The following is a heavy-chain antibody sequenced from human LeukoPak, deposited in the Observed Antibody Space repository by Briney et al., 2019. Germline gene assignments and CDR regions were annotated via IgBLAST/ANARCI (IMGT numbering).Heavy chain of an antibody. D-gene: IGHD4-17*01. Sequence: PPETLSLTCAVFGGSFSGRYWSWVRQPPGKGLEWIGQIHHSGGTSYDSSLRSRVTMSVDTSKNQFSLKLSSVTAADTAVYYCAQHGEFYFDIWGRGTLVTVSS. J-gene: IGHJ2*01. V-gene: IGHV4-34*01. CDR2: IHHSGGT. CDR1: GGSFSGRY. CDR3: AQHGEFYFDI.